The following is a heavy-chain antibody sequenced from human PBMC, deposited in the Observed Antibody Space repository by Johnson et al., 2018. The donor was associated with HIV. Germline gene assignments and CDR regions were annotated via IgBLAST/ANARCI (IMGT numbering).Heavy chain of an antibody. V-gene: IGHV3-30-3*01. CDR1: GFTFSTYA. J-gene: IGHJ3*02. D-gene: IGHD4-23*01. Sequence: QMQLVESGGGVVQPGRSLRLSCAASGFTFSTYAIHWVRQAPGKGLDWVAVLLYDGSNKYYADSVQGRFTISRDNSKNTLYLQMNSLRAEDTAVYYCAKDRGYGGNLDAFDIWGQGTMVTVSS. CDR3: AKDRGYGGNLDAFDI. CDR2: LLYDGSNK.